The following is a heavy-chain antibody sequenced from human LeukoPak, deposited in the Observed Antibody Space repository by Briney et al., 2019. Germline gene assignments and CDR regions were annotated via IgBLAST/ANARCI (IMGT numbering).Heavy chain of an antibody. J-gene: IGHJ2*01. V-gene: IGHV4-39*07. CDR2: IYYSGST. D-gene: IGHD3-9*01. Sequence: PSETLSLTCTVSGGSISSSSYYWGWIRQPPGKGLEWIGSIYYSGSTYYNPSLKRRVTISVDTSKNQFSLKLSSVTAADTAVYYCARGYYDILTGYFFYWYFDLWGRGTQVTVSS. CDR1: GGSISSSSYY. CDR3: ARGYYDILTGYFFYWYFDL.